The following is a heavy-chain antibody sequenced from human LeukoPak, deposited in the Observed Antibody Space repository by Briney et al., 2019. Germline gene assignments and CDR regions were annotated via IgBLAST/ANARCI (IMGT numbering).Heavy chain of an antibody. D-gene: IGHD3-16*01. J-gene: IGHJ3*01. CDR1: DFTVSSNY. V-gene: IGHV3-66*02. CDR3: ASHKAYRAFDV. Sequence: GGSLRLSWAAYDFTVSSNYMSWVRQAPGKGLEWVSTIYIGVRTSYADSVTGRFPISRDNSKNPLYLQMNSLRAGDTAVYYCASHKAYRAFDVWGQETMVIVSS. CDR2: IYIGVRT.